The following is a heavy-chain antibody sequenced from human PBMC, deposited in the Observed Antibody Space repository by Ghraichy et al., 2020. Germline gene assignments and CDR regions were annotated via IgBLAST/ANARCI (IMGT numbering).Heavy chain of an antibody. CDR2: IRSRVNNYAT. Sequence: GGSLRLSCAASGFTFSVSAFYWVRQAPGKGLEWVARIRSRVNNYATEYAASVQGRFTISRDDSSKTLFLQMNNLETDDTAVYFCTKELGRPANYWGQGTLVTGSS. J-gene: IGHJ4*02. CDR1: GFTFSVSA. D-gene: IGHD1-26*01. V-gene: IGHV3-73*01. CDR3: TKELGRPANY.